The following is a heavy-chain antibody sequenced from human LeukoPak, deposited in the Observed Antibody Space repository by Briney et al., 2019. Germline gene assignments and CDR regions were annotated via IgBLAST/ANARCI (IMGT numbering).Heavy chain of an antibody. J-gene: IGHJ6*02. V-gene: IGHV3-66*01. Sequence: PGGSLRLSCAASGFTVSSNYMSWVRQAPGKGLEWVSVIYSGGSTYYADSVKGRFTISRDNSKNTLYFQMNSLRAEDTAVYYCARDGRGYCSGGSCYPYYYYGMDVWGQGTTVAVSS. CDR2: IYSGGST. CDR3: ARDGRGYCSGGSCYPYYYYGMDV. D-gene: IGHD2-15*01. CDR1: GFTVSSNY.